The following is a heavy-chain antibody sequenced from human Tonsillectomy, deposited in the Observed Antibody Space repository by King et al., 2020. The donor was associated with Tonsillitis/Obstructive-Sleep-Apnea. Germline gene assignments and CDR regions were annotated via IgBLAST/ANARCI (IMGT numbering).Heavy chain of an antibody. CDR3: AREGGAFDI. CDR2: IYYSGST. D-gene: IGHD3-16*01. V-gene: IGHV4-59*01. Sequence: VQLQESGPGLVKPSETLSLTCTVSGGSISSYYWSWIRQPPGKGLEWIGYIYYSGSTNYNPSLKSRVTISVDTSKNQFSLKLSSVTAADTAVYYCAREGGAFDIWGQGTMVTVSS. J-gene: IGHJ3*02. CDR1: GGSISSYY.